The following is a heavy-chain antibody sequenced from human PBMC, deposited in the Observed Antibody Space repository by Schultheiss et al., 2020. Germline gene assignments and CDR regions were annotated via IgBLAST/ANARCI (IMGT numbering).Heavy chain of an antibody. J-gene: IGHJ4*02. V-gene: IGHV4-4*02. D-gene: IGHD2-15*01. CDR3: ARDLGGGSADY. CDR1: GGSISSSNW. CDR2: AYYSGST. Sequence: SETLSLTCAVSGGSISSSNWWSWVRQPPGKGLEWIGYAYYSGSTNYNPSLKSRVTISVDTSKNQFSLKLSSVTAADTAVYYCARDLGGGSADYWGQGTLVTVSS.